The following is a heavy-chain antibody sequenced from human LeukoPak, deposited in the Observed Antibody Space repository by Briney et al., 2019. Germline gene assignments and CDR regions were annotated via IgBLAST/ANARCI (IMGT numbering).Heavy chain of an antibody. D-gene: IGHD3-16*02. CDR1: GDTLTSYG. V-gene: IGHV3-30*03. J-gene: IGHJ6*02. CDR2: ISYDGSNK. CDR3: VIVRQAVIPSHGMDV. Sequence: GGSPRLSCAPSGDTLTSYGIRCVRQAPGKGLEWVAVISYDGSNKYYADSVKGRFTISRDNSKNTLYLQVNSPRADDTAVYYFVIVRQAVIPSHGMDVWGQGTTVTVSS.